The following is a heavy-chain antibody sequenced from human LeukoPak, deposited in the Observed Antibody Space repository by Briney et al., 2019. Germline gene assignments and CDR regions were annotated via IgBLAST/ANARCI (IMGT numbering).Heavy chain of an antibody. J-gene: IGHJ5*02. CDR3: ATNPSGGPRNWFYP. Sequence: SGTLSLTCTVSGGSISSGGYYWSWIRQHPGKGLEWIGYVYYSGSTYYNPSLKSRVTISVDTSKNQFSLKLSSVTAADTAVYYCATNPSGGPRNWFYPWGQGTLVT. D-gene: IGHD3-10*01. V-gene: IGHV4-31*03. CDR1: GGSISSGGYY. CDR2: VYYSGST.